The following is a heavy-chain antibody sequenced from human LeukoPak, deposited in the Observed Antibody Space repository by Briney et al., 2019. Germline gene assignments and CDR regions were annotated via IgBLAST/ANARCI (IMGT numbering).Heavy chain of an antibody. CDR2: ISSSGSTI. D-gene: IGHD3-22*01. CDR1: GFTFSSYE. Sequence: GGSLRLSCAASGFTFSSYEMNWDRQAPGKGLEWVSYISSSGSTIYYADSVKGRFTISRDNSKNTLYLQMNSLRAEDTAVYYCAKWDSSGYSVSYYWGQGTLVTVSS. V-gene: IGHV3-48*03. J-gene: IGHJ4*02. CDR3: AKWDSSGYSVSYY.